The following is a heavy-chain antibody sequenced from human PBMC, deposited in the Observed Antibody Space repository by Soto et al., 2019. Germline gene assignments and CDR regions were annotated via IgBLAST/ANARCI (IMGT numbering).Heavy chain of an antibody. CDR2: IKSKTDGGTT. CDR3: TTDQGTTLGVGGMDV. V-gene: IGHV3-15*01. J-gene: IGHJ6*02. D-gene: IGHD3-16*01. Sequence: EVQLVESGGGLVKPGGSLRLSCAASGFTFSNAWMSWVRQAPGKGLEWVGCIKSKTDGGTTDYAAPVKGRFTISSDDSKNTLYLQMNSLKTEDTAVYYCTTDQGTTLGVGGMDVWGQGTTVTVSS. CDR1: GFTFSNAW.